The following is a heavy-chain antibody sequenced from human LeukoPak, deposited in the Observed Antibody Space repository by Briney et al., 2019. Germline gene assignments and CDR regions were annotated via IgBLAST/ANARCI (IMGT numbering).Heavy chain of an antibody. J-gene: IGHJ5*02. CDR1: GYTFTGYY. CDR3: ARVSVPGIAVAGNWFDP. Sequence: GASVKVSCKASGYTFTGYYMHWVRQAPGQGLEWMGWINPNSGGTNYAQKFQGRVTMTRDTSISTAYMELSRLRSDDTAVYYCARVSVPGIAVAGNWFDPWGQGTLVTVSS. V-gene: IGHV1-2*02. CDR2: INPNSGGT. D-gene: IGHD6-19*01.